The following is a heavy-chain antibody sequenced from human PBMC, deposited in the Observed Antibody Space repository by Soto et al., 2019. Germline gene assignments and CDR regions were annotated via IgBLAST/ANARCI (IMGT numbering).Heavy chain of an antibody. Sequence: SETLSLTCTVSGGSISSGDYYWSWIRQPPGKGLEWIGYIYYSGSTYYNPSLKRRVTISVDTSKNQFSLKLSSVTAADTAVYYCVSGGDYDILTGYYYGGDYWGQGTLVTVSS. CDR1: GGSISSGDYY. CDR2: IYYSGST. CDR3: VSGGDYDILTGYYYGGDY. V-gene: IGHV4-30-4*01. J-gene: IGHJ4*02. D-gene: IGHD3-9*01.